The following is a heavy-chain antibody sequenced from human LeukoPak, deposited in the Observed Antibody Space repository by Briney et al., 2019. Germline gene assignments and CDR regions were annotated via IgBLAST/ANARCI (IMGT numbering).Heavy chain of an antibody. V-gene: IGHV3-11*06. J-gene: IGHJ5*02. D-gene: IGHD2-2*01. CDR1: GFTFSDYA. Sequence: GGSLRLSCEASGFTFSDYAMSWVRQAPGKGLEWVSYISRSSSYTNYADSVKGRFTISRDNAKNSLSLQMNRLRAEDTAVYYCARKSSWWFDPWGQGTLVTVSS. CDR3: ARKSSWWFDP. CDR2: ISRSSSYT.